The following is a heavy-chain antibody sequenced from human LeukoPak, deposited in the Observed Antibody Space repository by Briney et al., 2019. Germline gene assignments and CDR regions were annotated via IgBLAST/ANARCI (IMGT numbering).Heavy chain of an antibody. CDR2: ISPTDGST. CDR1: GYTFTNNW. Sequence: GASVKVSRKAFGYTFTNNWMHWVRQAPGQGPEWMGLISPTDGSTAYAQKFQGRVTMTRDTSISTAYMELSRLRSDDTAVYYCARAQGYYYDSSGYYPGTLDYWGQGTLVTVSS. J-gene: IGHJ4*02. D-gene: IGHD3-22*01. CDR3: ARAQGYYYDSSGYYPGTLDY. V-gene: IGHV1-2*02.